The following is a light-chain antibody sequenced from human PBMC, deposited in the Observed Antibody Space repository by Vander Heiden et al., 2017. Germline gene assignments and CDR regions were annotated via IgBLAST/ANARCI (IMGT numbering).Light chain of an antibody. J-gene: IGKJ3*01. CDR3: QHRSDWPLFT. CDR2: GAS. Sequence: EIVLTQSPATLSLSPGERATLSCRASQSVGNYLAWYQQKPGQTPGLLIYGASNRATGVPARFSGSGTGIDFTLTISNLDPEDFAVYYCQHRSDWPLFTFGPGTKVDMK. V-gene: IGKV3-11*01. CDR1: QSVGNY.